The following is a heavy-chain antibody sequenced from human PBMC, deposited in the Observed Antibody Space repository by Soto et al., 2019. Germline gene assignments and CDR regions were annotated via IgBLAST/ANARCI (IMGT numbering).Heavy chain of an antibody. D-gene: IGHD4-17*01. CDR1: GGSISSGGYY. CDR3: ARALGEYDNWFDP. Sequence: PSETLSLTCTVSGGSISSGGYYWSWIRQHPGKGLEWIGYIYYSGSTYYNPSLKSRVTISVDTSKNQFSLKLSSVTAADTAVYYWARALGEYDNWFDPWGQGTLVTVSS. CDR2: IYYSGST. V-gene: IGHV4-31*03. J-gene: IGHJ5*02.